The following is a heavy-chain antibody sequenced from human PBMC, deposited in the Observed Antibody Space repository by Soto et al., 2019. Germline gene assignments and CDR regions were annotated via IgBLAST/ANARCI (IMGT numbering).Heavy chain of an antibody. Sequence: GASVKVSCKTSGDTFTNFGLSWVRQAPGQGLEWMGWIATYNTNRNYAQKFQGRLTLTTDTSTSTAYMELKGLGYDDTAVYYCARVLRGVVNWFDPWGQGTLVTVSS. V-gene: IGHV1-18*01. D-gene: IGHD3-10*01. CDR1: GDTFTNFG. J-gene: IGHJ5*02. CDR2: IATYNTNR. CDR3: ARVLRGVVNWFDP.